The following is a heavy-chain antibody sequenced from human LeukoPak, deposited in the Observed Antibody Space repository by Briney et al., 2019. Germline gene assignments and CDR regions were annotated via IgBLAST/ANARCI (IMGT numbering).Heavy chain of an antibody. J-gene: IGHJ3*02. D-gene: IGHD3-3*01. CDR3: ARGRFLDAFDI. Sequence: SSETLSLTCTVSGGSISSYYWSWIRQPPGKGLEWIGYIYYSGSTKYKPSLKSRVTISVDTSKNQFSLKLSSVTAADTAVYYCARGRFLDAFDIWGQGTMATVSS. V-gene: IGHV4-59*01. CDR2: IYYSGST. CDR1: GGSISSYY.